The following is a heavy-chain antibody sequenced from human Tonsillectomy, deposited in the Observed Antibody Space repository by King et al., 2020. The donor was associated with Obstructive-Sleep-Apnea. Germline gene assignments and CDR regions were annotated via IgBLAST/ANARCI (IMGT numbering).Heavy chain of an antibody. Sequence: QLQESGPGLVKPSQTLSLTCMVSGVSISSGGYYWNWIRQPPGKGLEWIGYIFYNGNTYYNPSLTSRVDISVDTSKNQFSLEMSSVTAADTAMYCAAHHAHDNGDHFDCWGQGALVTVSS. V-gene: IGHV4-30-4*01. CDR1: GVSISSGGYY. CDR3: AHHAHDNGDHFDC. CDR2: IFYNGNT. J-gene: IGHJ4*02. D-gene: IGHD4-17*01.